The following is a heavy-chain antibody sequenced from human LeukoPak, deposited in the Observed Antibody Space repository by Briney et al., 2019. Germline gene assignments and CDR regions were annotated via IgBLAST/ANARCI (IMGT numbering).Heavy chain of an antibody. CDR1: GGSISSSSYY. Sequence: SETLSLTCTVSGGSISSSSYYWGWIRQPPGKGLEWIGSIYYSGSTYYNPSLKSRVTISVDTSKNQFSLKLSSVTAADTALYYCARGAERYSSGSGDYWGQGTLVTVSS. CDR2: IYYSGST. D-gene: IGHD6-25*01. J-gene: IGHJ4*02. CDR3: ARGAERYSSGSGDY. V-gene: IGHV4-39*07.